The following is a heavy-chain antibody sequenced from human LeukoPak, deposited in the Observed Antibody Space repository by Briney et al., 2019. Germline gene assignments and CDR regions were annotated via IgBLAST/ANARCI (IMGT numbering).Heavy chain of an antibody. J-gene: IGHJ4*02. V-gene: IGHV3-33*06. CDR2: IWYDGSNK. CDR3: AKGGRDGYNLSFDY. D-gene: IGHD5-24*01. Sequence: GRSLRLSCAASGFTFSSYGMHWVRQAPGKGLEWVAGIWYDGSNKYYADSVKGRFTISRDNSKNTLYLQMNSLRAEDTAVYYCAKGGRDGYNLSFDYWGQGTLVTVSS. CDR1: GFTFSSYG.